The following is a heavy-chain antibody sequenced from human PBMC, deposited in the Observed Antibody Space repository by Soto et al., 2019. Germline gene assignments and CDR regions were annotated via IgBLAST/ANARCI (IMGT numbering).Heavy chain of an antibody. V-gene: IGHV3-33*01. CDR1: GFTFSGHG. D-gene: IGHD6-13*01. J-gene: IGHJ6*02. Sequence: QVQLVESGGGVVQPGRSLRLSCAASGFTFSGHGMHWVRQAPGKGLEWVAVIWYDGSNKYYADFVKGRFTISRDNSKKTLYRKMNGRRVGNPAGYYGAGGGGGGAAGGRMDVWGQGTTVTVSS. CDR3: AGGGGGGAAGGRMDV. CDR2: IWYDGSNK.